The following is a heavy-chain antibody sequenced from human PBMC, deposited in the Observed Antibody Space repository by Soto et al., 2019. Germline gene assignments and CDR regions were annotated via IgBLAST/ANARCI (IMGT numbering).Heavy chain of an antibody. CDR1: GYTFTSYY. CDR2: INPSGGST. Sequence: ASVKVSCKASGYTFTSYYMHWVRQAPGQGLEWMGIINPSGGSTSYAQKFQGRVTMTRDTSTSTVYMELSSLRSEDTAVYYCARDFPPVKGMIVFNYLDYWGQGTLVTVSS. D-gene: IGHD3-22*01. V-gene: IGHV1-46*01. J-gene: IGHJ4*02. CDR3: ARDFPPVKGMIVFNYLDY.